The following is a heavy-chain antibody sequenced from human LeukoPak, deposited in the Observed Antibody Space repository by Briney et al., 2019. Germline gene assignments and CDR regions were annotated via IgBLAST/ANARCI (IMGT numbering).Heavy chain of an antibody. CDR1: GYTFTSYD. D-gene: IGHD3-9*01. CDR3: ARVTYYHILTGSYSGGDFDH. CDR2: VNPNSGNT. V-gene: IGHV1-8*01. J-gene: IGHJ4*02. Sequence: GASVKVSCKASGYTFTSYDMNWVRQPTGQGLEWMGWVNPNSGNTGYAQNFQGRDTMTRDTSTSTAYMELSSLRSEDTAVYYCARVTYYHILTGSYSGGDFDHWGQGTLVTVSS.